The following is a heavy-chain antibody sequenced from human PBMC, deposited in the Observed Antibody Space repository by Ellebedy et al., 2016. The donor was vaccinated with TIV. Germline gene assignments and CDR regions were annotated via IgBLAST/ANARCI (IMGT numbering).Heavy chain of an antibody. CDR3: ARDPGGGGNYGDNWFDP. J-gene: IGHJ5*02. Sequence: PGGSLRLSCAASGFTVNSYFMSWVRQAPGKGLEWVSIIYKDGGTNYTDSALGRFTISRDNSENKLYLQMDSLRAEETAVYYCARDPGGGGNYGDNWFDPWGQGTLVTVSS. D-gene: IGHD4-17*01. CDR1: GFTVNSYF. V-gene: IGHV3-66*01. CDR2: IYKDGGT.